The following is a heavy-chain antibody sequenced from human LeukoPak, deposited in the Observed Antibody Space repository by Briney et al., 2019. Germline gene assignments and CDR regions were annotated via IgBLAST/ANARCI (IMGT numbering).Heavy chain of an antibody. V-gene: IGHV3-21*01. D-gene: IGHD6-13*01. CDR1: GFTFSSYG. J-gene: IGHJ4*02. CDR2: ISSSSSYI. CDR3: AGTIAAAAFFDY. Sequence: GGSLRLSCAASGFTFSSYGMNWVRQAPGKGLEWVSSISSSSSYIYYADSVKGRFTISRDNAKNSLYLQMNSLRAEDTAVYYCAGTIAAAAFFDYWGQGTLVTVSS.